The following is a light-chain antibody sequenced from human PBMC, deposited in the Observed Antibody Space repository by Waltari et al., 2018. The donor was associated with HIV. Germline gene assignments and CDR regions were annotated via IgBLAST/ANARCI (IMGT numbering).Light chain of an antibody. CDR3: GTWDRTLGGGV. V-gene: IGLV1-51*01. Sequence: QSVLTQPPSVSAAPGQKVTISCSRSSSNIGNDYVSWYQHVPGAAPRLLMFDNSKRPSGIPDRFAGSGSATSATLAITGLRTGDEADYYCGTWDRTLGGGVFGGGTKLTVL. CDR1: SSNIGNDY. CDR2: DNS. J-gene: IGLJ3*02.